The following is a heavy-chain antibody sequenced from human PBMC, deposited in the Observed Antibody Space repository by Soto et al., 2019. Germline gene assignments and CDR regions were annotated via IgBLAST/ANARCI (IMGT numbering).Heavy chain of an antibody. Sequence: ASVKVSCKASGYTFTSYDINWVRQATGQGLEWMGWMNPNSGNTGYAQKFQGRVTMTRNTSISTAYMELSSLRPEDTAVYYCARGSTEKLRFLEWLSYYYYMDVWGKGTTVTVSS. J-gene: IGHJ6*03. D-gene: IGHD3-3*01. CDR3: ARGSTEKLRFLEWLSYYYYMDV. CDR1: GYTFTSYD. V-gene: IGHV1-8*01. CDR2: MNPNSGNT.